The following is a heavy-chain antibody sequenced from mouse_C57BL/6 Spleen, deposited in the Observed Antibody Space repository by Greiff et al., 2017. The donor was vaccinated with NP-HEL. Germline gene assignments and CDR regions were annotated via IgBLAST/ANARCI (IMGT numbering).Heavy chain of an antibody. V-gene: IGHV1-64*01. Sequence: QVQLQQSGAELVKPGASVKLSCKASGYTFTSYWMHWVKQRPGQGLEWIGMIHPNSGSTNYNEKFKSKATLTVDKSSSTAYMQLSSLTSEDSAVYYCARSDYSNYPYYFDYGGKGTTLTVSS. J-gene: IGHJ2*01. CDR3: ARSDYSNYPYYFDY. CDR1: GYTFTSYW. D-gene: IGHD2-5*01. CDR2: IHPNSGST.